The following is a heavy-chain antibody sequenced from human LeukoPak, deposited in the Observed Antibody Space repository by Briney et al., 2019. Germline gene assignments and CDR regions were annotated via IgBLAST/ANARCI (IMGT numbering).Heavy chain of an antibody. CDR1: GYTFTGYY. D-gene: IGHD3-10*01. CDR3: ARYPPLYGSGSYYVDY. J-gene: IGHJ4*02. CDR2: INPNSGGT. Sequence: GASVKVSCKASGYTFTGYYMHWVRQAPGQGLEWMGWINPNSGGTNYAQKFQGRVTMTRDTSISTAYMELSRLRSDDTAVYYCARYPPLYGSGSYYVDYWGQGTLVTVSS. V-gene: IGHV1-2*02.